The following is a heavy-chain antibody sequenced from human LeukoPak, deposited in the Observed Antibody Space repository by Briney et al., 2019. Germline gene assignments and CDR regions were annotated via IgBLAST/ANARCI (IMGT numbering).Heavy chain of an antibody. V-gene: IGHV1-46*01. CDR3: ARDLPYYYDATNNWFDP. D-gene: IGHD3-22*01. CDR1: GYTFTSYY. J-gene: IGHJ5*02. Sequence: ASVKVSCKASGYTFTSYYMHWVRQAPGQGLEWMGIINPSGGSTGYAQKFQGRVTMTRDTSTSTVYMELSSLRSEDTAVYYCARDLPYYYDATNNWFDPWGQGTLVTVSS. CDR2: INPSGGST.